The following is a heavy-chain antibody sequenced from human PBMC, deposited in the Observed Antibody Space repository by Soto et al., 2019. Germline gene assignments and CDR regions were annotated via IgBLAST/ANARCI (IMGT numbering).Heavy chain of an antibody. V-gene: IGHV3-23*01. CDR2: ISGGGDGT. J-gene: IGHJ3*02. CDR1: GFTFSNYA. Sequence: EVQLLESGGGLVQPGGSLRLSCAASGFTFSNYAMTWVRQAPGKGLEWVSTISGGGDGTFYADSVKGRFTISRDNSSNTVYLQMNSLRAEDTAVYYCAKKGLGSLTTYCNSGDCHYAFDIWGQGTMVTVSS. D-gene: IGHD2-21*02. CDR3: AKKGLGSLTTYCNSGDCHYAFDI.